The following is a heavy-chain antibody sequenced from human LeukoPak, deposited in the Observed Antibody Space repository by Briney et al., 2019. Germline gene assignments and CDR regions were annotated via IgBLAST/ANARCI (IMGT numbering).Heavy chain of an antibody. J-gene: IGHJ6*02. CDR3: ARDPTTDIVVVPAAIPIPHYYYYYGMDV. D-gene: IGHD2-2*01. V-gene: IGHV1-18*01. CDR2: XXXXXXXT. CDR1: TXYG. Sequence: TXYGXSWXRQAPGQGLXWMGXXXXXXXXTXXAQXLQGRVTMTTDTSTSTAYMELRSLRSDDTAVYYCARDPTTDIVVVPAAIPIPHYYYYYGMDVWGQGTTVTVSS.